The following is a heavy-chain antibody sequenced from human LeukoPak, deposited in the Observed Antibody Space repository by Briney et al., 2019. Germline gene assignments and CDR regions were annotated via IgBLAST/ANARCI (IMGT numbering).Heavy chain of an antibody. CDR1: GFTFSSYW. V-gene: IGHV3-7*01. Sequence: GGSLRLSCAASGFTFSSYWMSWVRQAPGKGLEWVANIKRDGSEKYYVDSVKGRFTTSRDNAKNSLYLQMSSLRAEDTAVYYCARLNYDFWSGPTWFDPWGQGTLVTVSS. J-gene: IGHJ5*02. D-gene: IGHD3-3*01. CDR3: ARLNYDFWSGPTWFDP. CDR2: IKRDGSEK.